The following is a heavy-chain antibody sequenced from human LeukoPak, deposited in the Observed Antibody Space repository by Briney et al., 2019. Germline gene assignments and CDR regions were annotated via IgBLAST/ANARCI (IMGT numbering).Heavy chain of an antibody. CDR1: GFTFSSYD. V-gene: IGHV3-53*01. D-gene: IGHD3-10*01. J-gene: IGHJ3*02. CDR2: IYSSGGT. Sequence: GGSLRLSCAASGFTFSSYDMIWVRQAPGKGLEWVSVIYSSGGTSYADSVKGRFTISRDNSKNTLSLQMNSLRAEDTAVYYCATFYGSGKGGAFDIWGQGTMVTVSS. CDR3: ATFYGSGKGGAFDI.